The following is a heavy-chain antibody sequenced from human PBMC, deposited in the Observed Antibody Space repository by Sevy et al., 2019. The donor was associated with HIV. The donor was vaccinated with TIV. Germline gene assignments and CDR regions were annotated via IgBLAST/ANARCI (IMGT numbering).Heavy chain of an antibody. CDR1: GFTFSSYA. D-gene: IGHD5-18*01. Sequence: GGSLRLSCAASGFTFSSYAMQWVRQAPGKGLEWVAVISYDGSNKYYADSVKGRFTISRDNSKNTLYLQMNSLRAEDTAVYYCARARGDTAMAPHFDYWGQGTLVTVSS. CDR2: ISYDGSNK. CDR3: ARARGDTAMAPHFDY. V-gene: IGHV3-30-3*01. J-gene: IGHJ4*02.